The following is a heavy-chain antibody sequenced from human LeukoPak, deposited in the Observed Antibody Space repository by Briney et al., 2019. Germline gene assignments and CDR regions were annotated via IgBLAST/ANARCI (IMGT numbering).Heavy chain of an antibody. V-gene: IGHV3-23*01. CDR1: GFTFSSDA. D-gene: IGHD2-2*01. Sequence: GGSLRLSCAASGFTFSSDAMSWVRQAPGKGLEWVSAISGSGGSTYYADSVKGRFTISRDNSKNTLYLQMNSLRAEDTAVYYCAKVSRYCSSTSCYLFDYWGQGTLVTVSS. CDR3: AKVSRYCSSTSCYLFDY. J-gene: IGHJ4*02. CDR2: ISGSGGST.